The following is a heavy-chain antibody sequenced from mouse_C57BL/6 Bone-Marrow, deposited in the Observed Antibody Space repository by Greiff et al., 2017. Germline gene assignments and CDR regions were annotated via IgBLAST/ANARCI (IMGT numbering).Heavy chain of an antibody. Sequence: QVQLKESGPGLVAPSQSLSITCTVSGFSLTSYAISWVRQPPGKGLEWLGVIWTGGGTNYNSALKSRLSISKDNSKSQVFLKMNSLQTDDTARYYCALITTVPYYYAMDYWGQGTSVTVSS. V-gene: IGHV2-9-1*01. D-gene: IGHD1-1*01. CDR1: GFSLTSYA. CDR3: ALITTVPYYYAMDY. J-gene: IGHJ4*01. CDR2: IWTGGGT.